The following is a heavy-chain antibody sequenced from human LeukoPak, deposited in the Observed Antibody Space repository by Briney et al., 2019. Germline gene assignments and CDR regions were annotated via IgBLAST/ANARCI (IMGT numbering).Heavy chain of an antibody. CDR1: GGTFSSYA. CDR3: ASRGAAADNWFDP. CDR2: IIPILGIA. Sequence: SVKVSCKASGGTFSSYAISWERPAPGQGLEWMGRIIPILGIANYAQKFQGRVTITADKSTSTAYMELSSLRSEDTAVYYCASRGAAADNWFDPWGQGTLVTVSS. V-gene: IGHV1-69*04. J-gene: IGHJ5*02. D-gene: IGHD6-13*01.